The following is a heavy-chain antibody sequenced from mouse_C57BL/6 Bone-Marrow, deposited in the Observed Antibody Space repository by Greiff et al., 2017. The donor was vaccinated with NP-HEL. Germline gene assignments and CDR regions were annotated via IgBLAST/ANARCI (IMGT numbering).Heavy chain of an antibody. CDR1: GYSITSYY. CDR2: ISYSGST. J-gene: IGHJ1*03. CDR3: ARLDDYVNWYFDV. D-gene: IGHD2-4*01. V-gene: IGHV3-8*01. Sequence: EVQLVESGPGLAKPSQTLSLTCSVTGYSITSYYWNWIRKFPGNKLEYMGYISYSGSTYYNPSLKSRISITRDTSKNQYYLQLNSVTTEDTATYYCARLDDYVNWYFDVWGTGTTVTVSS.